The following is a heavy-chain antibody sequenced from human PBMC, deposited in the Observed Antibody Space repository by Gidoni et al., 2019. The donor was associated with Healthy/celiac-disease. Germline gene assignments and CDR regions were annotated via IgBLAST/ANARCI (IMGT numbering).Heavy chain of an antibody. V-gene: IGHV4-30-4*01. Sequence: QVQLQESGPGLVKPSQTLSLTCTVSGGSIRSGDYYWSWIRQPPGKGLEWIGYIYYSGSTYYNPSLKSRVTISVDTSKNQFSLKLSSVTAADTAVYYCARGGYSYGYYYYYMDVWGKGTTVTVSS. CDR1: GGSIRSGDYY. CDR2: IYYSGST. J-gene: IGHJ6*03. D-gene: IGHD5-18*01. CDR3: ARGGYSYGYYYYYMDV.